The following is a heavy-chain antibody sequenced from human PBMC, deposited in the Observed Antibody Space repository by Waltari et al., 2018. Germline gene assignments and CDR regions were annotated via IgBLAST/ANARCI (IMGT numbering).Heavy chain of an antibody. Sequence: QITLKESGPTLVKPTQTLTLTCTFSGFSLSTSGVGVGWIRQPPGKALEWLALIYWNDDKRYSPSLKSRLTITKDTSKNQVVLTMTNMDPVDTATYYCAHSTGYYHLYYYYYMDVWGKGTTVTVSS. J-gene: IGHJ6*03. CDR3: AHSTGYYHLYYYYYMDV. V-gene: IGHV2-5*01. CDR1: GFSLSTSGVG. CDR2: IYWNDDK. D-gene: IGHD3-22*01.